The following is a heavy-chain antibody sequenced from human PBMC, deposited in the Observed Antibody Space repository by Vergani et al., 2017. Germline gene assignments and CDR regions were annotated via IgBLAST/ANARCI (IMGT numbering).Heavy chain of an antibody. CDR1: GYTFTSYG. J-gene: IGHJ6*03. Sequence: QVQLVQSGAEVKKPGSSVKVSCTASGYTFTSYGISWVRQAPGQGLEWMGWISAYNGNRNYAQKLQGRVTMTTDTSTSTAYMELRSLRSDDTAMYYCARASGDSFYYYNYMDVWGKGTTVTVSS. D-gene: IGHD7-27*01. CDR2: ISAYNGNR. CDR3: ARASGDSFYYYNYMDV. V-gene: IGHV1-18*01.